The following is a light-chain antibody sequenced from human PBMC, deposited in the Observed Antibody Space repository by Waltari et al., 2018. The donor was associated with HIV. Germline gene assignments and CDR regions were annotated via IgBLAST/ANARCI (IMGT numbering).Light chain of an antibody. J-gene: IGKJ1*01. CDR1: RSILYASNNKNY. CDR2: WAS. Sequence: DIVMTQSPESLAVSLGAGATINCRSSRSILYASNNKNYLAWYQQKPGQPPKVLISWASNRESGVPERFSGNGSATDFTLTISSLRSEDAAVYYCQQYYSLPTFGQGTRVEIK. CDR3: QQYYSLPT. V-gene: IGKV4-1*01.